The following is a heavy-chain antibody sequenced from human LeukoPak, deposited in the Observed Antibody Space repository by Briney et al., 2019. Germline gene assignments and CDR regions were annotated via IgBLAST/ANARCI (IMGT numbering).Heavy chain of an antibody. CDR2: IYYSGST. CDR1: GGSISSGDYY. V-gene: IGHV4-30-4*08. J-gene: IGHJ4*02. D-gene: IGHD1-26*01. CDR3: ARDSPYSGSYYFDY. Sequence: SETLSLTCTVSGGSISSGDYYWSWIRQPPGKGLEWIGYIYYSGSTYYNPSLKSRVTISVDTSKNQFSLKLSSATAADTAVYYCARDSPYSGSYYFDYWGQRTLVTVSS.